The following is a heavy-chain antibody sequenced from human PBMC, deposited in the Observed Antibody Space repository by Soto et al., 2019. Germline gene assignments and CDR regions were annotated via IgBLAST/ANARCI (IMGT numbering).Heavy chain of an antibody. CDR2: IYYSGST. Sequence: SETLSLTCTVSGGSIISTTHYWGWIRQPPGKGLEWIGSIYYSGSTYYNPSLKSRVTISVDTSKNQFSLKLSSVTAADTAVYYCATHEGEASVPVGRGWLDPWGQGTMVTVYS. CDR3: ATHEGEASVPVGRGWLDP. D-gene: IGHD2-2*01. J-gene: IGHJ5*02. CDR1: GGSIISTTHY. V-gene: IGHV4-39*01.